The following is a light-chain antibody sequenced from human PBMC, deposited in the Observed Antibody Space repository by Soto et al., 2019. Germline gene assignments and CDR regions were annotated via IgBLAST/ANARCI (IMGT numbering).Light chain of an antibody. CDR2: EVS. Sequence: QSALTQPASVSGSPGQSITISCTGGLGIYNYVSWYQQHPGRIPKLLIYEVSNRPSGIPDRFSGSKSGDTASLTISGLQTEDAADYHCSSYTLTTTLFGGGTKVTVL. CDR3: SSYTLTTTL. CDR1: GLGIYNY. V-gene: IGLV2-14*01. J-gene: IGLJ2*01.